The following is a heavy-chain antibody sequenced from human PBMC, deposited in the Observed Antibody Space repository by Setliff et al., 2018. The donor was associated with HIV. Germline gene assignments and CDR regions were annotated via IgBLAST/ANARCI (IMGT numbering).Heavy chain of an antibody. V-gene: IGHV3-21*05. J-gene: IGHJ6*02. CDR2: LSASSSYI. CDR3: ARDCRVGWVFTYGMDV. D-gene: IGHD6-13*01. Sequence: PGGSLRLSCAASGFTFDDYKMNWVRQAPGKGLEWVSYLSASSSYIQYADSVKGRFTISRDNAKNTLFLQMNSLRPEDTAVYYCARDCRVGWVFTYGMDVWGQGTLVTVSS. CDR1: GFTFDDYK.